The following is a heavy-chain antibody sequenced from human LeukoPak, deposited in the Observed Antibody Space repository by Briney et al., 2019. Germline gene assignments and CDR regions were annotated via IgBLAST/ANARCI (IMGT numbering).Heavy chain of an antibody. J-gene: IGHJ4*02. CDR2: INPNSGGT. V-gene: IGHV1-2*06. CDR1: GYTFTGYY. CDR3: ARAYDSSGWGFDY. Sequence: ASVKVSCKASGYTFTGYYMHWVRQAPGQGLEWMGRINPNSGGTNHAQKFQGRVTMTRDTSISTAYMELSRLRSDDTAVYYCARAYDSSGWGFDYWGQGTLVTVSS. D-gene: IGHD3-22*01.